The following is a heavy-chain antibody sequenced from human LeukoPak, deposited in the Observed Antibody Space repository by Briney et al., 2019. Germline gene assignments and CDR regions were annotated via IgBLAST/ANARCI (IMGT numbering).Heavy chain of an antibody. D-gene: IGHD2-2*01. CDR1: GGSISSSNYY. J-gene: IGHJ4*02. CDR2: IYYSGST. V-gene: IGHV4-39*01. CDR3: ASRYCSSTSCQRRSFDY. Sequence: PSETLSLTCTVSGGSISSSNYYWGWIRQPPGKGLEWIGSIYYSGSTYYNPSLKSRVTISVDTSKNQFSLKLSSVTAADTAVYYCASRYCSSTSCQRRSFDYWGQGTLVTVSS.